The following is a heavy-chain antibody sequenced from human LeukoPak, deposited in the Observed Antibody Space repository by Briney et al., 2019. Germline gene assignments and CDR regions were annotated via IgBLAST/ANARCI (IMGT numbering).Heavy chain of an antibody. J-gene: IGHJ4*02. Sequence: PGGSLRLSCAASGFTVSSKYMNWVRQAPGKGLEWVSVIYSGGSTYYADSVKGRFTISRDNSKNTVYLQMNSLRVEDTAVYYCATSAHIEVGTASPPDYWGQGTLVTVTS. CDR3: ATSAHIEVGTASPPDY. CDR1: GFTVSSKY. D-gene: IGHD2-21*02. V-gene: IGHV3-53*01. CDR2: IYSGGST.